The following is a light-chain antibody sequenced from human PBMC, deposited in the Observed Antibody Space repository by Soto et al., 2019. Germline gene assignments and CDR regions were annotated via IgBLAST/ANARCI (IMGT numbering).Light chain of an antibody. J-gene: IGLJ3*02. Sequence: QSALTQPRSVSGSPGQSVTISCTGTSSDVGDYDYVSWYQQNPGKAPKLMIYDVNKRPSGVPDRSSGFKSGNTASLSISGLQAEDEAEYYCCSYAGNYRVLFGGGTKVTVL. CDR1: SSDVGDYDY. CDR3: CSYAGNYRVL. CDR2: DVN. V-gene: IGLV2-11*01.